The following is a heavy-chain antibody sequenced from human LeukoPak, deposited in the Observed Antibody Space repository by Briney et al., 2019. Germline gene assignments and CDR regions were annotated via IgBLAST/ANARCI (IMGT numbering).Heavy chain of an antibody. V-gene: IGHV4-34*01. CDR3: ARGRAYYYDSSGYYPPDE. Sequence: PSETLSLTCAVYGGSFSDYYWSWIGQPPGKGLEWIGEINRIGSANYNPSHKRRLTMSVDTSKNEFSLKLSSVTAADAAVYYCARGRAYYYDSSGYYPPDEWGQGTLVTVSS. CDR1: GGSFSDYY. J-gene: IGHJ4*02. D-gene: IGHD3-22*01. CDR2: INRIGSA.